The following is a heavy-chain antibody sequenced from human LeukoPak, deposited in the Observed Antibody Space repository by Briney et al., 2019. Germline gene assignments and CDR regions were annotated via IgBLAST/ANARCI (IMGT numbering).Heavy chain of an antibody. CDR2: INSDGGST. Sequence: GGSLRPSCAASGFTFSSYWMHWVRQAPGKGLVWVSRINSDGGSTSYADSVKGRFTISRDNAKNTLYLQMNSLRAEDTAVYYCAREPDYYYGVDVWGKGTTVTVSS. V-gene: IGHV3-74*01. D-gene: IGHD1-14*01. J-gene: IGHJ6*04. CDR3: AREPDYYYGVDV. CDR1: GFTFSSYW.